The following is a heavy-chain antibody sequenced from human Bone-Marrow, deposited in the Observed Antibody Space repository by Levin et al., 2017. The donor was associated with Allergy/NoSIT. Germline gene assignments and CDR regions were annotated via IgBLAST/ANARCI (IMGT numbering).Heavy chain of an antibody. CDR3: ARENGYCSSTSCSHDAFDI. CDR2: ISSSSSYI. Sequence: GGSLRLSCAASGFTFSSYSMNWVRQAPGKGLEWVSSISSSSSYIYYADSVKGRFTISRDNAKNSLYLQMNSLRAEDTAVYYCARENGYCSSTSCSHDAFDIWGQGTMVTVSS. CDR1: GFTFSSYS. J-gene: IGHJ3*02. V-gene: IGHV3-21*01. D-gene: IGHD2-2*01.